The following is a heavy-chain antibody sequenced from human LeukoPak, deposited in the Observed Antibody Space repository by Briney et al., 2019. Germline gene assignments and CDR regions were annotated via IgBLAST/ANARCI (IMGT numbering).Heavy chain of an antibody. CDR2: IYYSGST. D-gene: IGHD2-15*01. Sequence: PSQTLSLTCTVSGGSISSGDYYWSWIRQPPGKGLEWIVYIYYSGSTYYNPSLKSRVTISVDKSKKQFSVKLNSVTAADKAVYYCARGAVVAARYYYGMDVWGQGTTVTVS. CDR3: ARGAVVAARYYYGMDV. CDR1: GGSISSGDYY. J-gene: IGHJ6*02. V-gene: IGHV4-30-4*01.